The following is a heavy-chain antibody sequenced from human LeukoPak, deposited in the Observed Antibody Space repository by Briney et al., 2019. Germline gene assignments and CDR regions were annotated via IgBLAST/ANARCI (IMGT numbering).Heavy chain of an antibody. CDR2: INHSGST. J-gene: IGHJ4*02. Sequence: SETLSLTCAVYGGSFSGYYWSWIRQPPGKGLEWIGEINHSGSTNYNPSLKSRVTISVDTSKNQSSLKLSSVTAADTAVYYCARGQPRITMVRGANRTRRGSYYFDYWGQGTLVTVSS. V-gene: IGHV4-34*01. D-gene: IGHD3-10*01. CDR3: ARGQPRITMVRGANRTRRGSYYFDY. CDR1: GGSFSGYY.